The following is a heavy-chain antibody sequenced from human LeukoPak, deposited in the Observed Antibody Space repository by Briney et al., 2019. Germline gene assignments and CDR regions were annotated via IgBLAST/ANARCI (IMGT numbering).Heavy chain of an antibody. Sequence: GGSLRLSCATSGFTVSSNYMSWVRQAPGKGLEWVSVIFTGGDTYYADSVKGRFTISRDNFKNTLYLQMNSLRAEDTAVYYCARQCCGLEWLPYYYYYMDVWGKGTTVTVSS. CDR3: ARQCCGLEWLPYYYYYMDV. CDR1: GFTVSSNY. V-gene: IGHV3-53*01. CDR2: IFTGGDT. D-gene: IGHD3-3*01. J-gene: IGHJ6*03.